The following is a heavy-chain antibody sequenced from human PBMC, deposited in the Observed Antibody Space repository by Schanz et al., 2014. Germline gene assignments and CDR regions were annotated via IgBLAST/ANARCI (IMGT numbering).Heavy chain of an antibody. Sequence: EVKLVESGGGAVRPGGSLRLSCSASGFTFSSYAMHWVRQASGKGLEYVSAITRSGGGTYYSDSVKGRFTISRDNSKNTLYLQMSSLRHEDSAMYYCVKDAYCAGDCFPAEYFQHWGQGTLVTVAS. CDR3: VKDAYCAGDCFPAEYFQH. CDR1: GFTFSSYA. D-gene: IGHD2-21*02. V-gene: IGHV3-64D*06. CDR2: ITRSGGGT. J-gene: IGHJ1*01.